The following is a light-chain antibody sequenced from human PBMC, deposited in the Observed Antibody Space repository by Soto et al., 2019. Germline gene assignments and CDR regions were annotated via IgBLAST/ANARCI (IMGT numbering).Light chain of an antibody. J-gene: IGKJ1*01. Sequence: DIQMTQSPSSLSASVGDRVTITCRASQGISNFLAWYQQKPGKVHRLLIYAASSLQSGVPSRFSGSGSGTDFTLTISSLHPEHVATSYCHKYNSAPLPFGQGTKVEIK. CDR1: QGISNF. V-gene: IGKV1-27*01. CDR2: AAS. CDR3: HKYNSAPLP.